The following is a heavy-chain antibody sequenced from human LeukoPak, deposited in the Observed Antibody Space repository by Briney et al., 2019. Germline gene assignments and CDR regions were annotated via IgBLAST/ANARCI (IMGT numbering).Heavy chain of an antibody. CDR2: ISAYNGNT. V-gene: IGHV1-18*01. D-gene: IGHD6-13*01. J-gene: IGHJ5*02. CDR3: ARDGSSSWYTRRVNWFDP. CDR1: GYTFTSYG. Sequence: GASVKVSCKASGYTFTSYGISWVRQAPGQGLEWMGWISAYNGNTNYAQKLQGRVTMTTDTSTSTAYMELRSLRSDDTAVYYCARDGSSSWYTRRVNWFDPWGQGTLVTVSS.